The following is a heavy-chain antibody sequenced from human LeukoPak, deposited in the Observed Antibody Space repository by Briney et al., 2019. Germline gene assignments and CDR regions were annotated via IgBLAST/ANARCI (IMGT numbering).Heavy chain of an antibody. CDR3: ARSISSVRRYYYYYYMDV. J-gene: IGHJ6*03. CDR1: GGSFSGYY. D-gene: IGHD5/OR15-5a*01. Sequence: SETLSLTCAVYGGSFSGYYWSRIRQPPGKGLEWIGEINHSGSTNYNPSLKRRVTISVDTSKNQFSLKLSSVTAADTAVYYCARSISSVRRYYYYYYMDVWGKGTTVTVSS. CDR2: INHSGST. V-gene: IGHV4-34*01.